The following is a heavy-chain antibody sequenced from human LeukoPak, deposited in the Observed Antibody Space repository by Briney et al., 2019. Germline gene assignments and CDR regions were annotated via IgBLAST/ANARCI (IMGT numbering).Heavy chain of an antibody. Sequence: PSEPLSLPCAVYGGSFRGYSCRWIRQPPGKGLEWIGEINQSGSTNYNPSLKSRVTISADTSKSQFCLRLTSVTAADTAVCYCASGYFDWLFAFDIWGQGTMVTVSS. D-gene: IGHD3-9*01. CDR3: ASGYFDWLFAFDI. CDR2: INQSGST. V-gene: IGHV4-34*01. CDR1: GGSFRGYS. J-gene: IGHJ3*02.